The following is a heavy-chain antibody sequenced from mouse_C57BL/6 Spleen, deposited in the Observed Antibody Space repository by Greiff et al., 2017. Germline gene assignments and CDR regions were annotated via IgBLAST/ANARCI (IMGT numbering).Heavy chain of an antibody. J-gene: IGHJ3*01. D-gene: IGHD3-2*02. V-gene: IGHV1-80*01. Sequence: VKLMESGAELVKPGASVKISCKASGYAFSSYWMNWVKQRPGKGLEWIGQIYPGDGDTNYNGKFKGKATLTADKSSSTAYMQLSSLTSEDSAVYFCAKTAQVWFAYWGQGTLVTVSA. CDR3: AKTAQVWFAY. CDR2: IYPGDGDT. CDR1: GYAFSSYW.